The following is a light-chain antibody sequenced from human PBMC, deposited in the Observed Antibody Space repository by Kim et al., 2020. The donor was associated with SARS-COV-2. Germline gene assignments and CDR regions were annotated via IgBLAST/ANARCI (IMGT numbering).Light chain of an antibody. CDR3: QQYNIWPIT. CDR2: GAS. CDR1: QSVSSN. J-gene: IGKJ5*01. Sequence: SPGERATLSGRASQSVSSNLAWYQQNPGQAPRLLIYGASTRATGIPARFSGSGSGTEFTLTISSLQSEDFAVYYCQQYNIWPITFGQGTRLEIK. V-gene: IGKV3-15*01.